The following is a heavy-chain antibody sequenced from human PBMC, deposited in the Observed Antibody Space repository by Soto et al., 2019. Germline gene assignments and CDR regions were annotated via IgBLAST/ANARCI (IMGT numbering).Heavy chain of an antibody. CDR1: GYTFTSFG. CDR3: VRRHVSATGIDWFDP. V-gene: IGHV1-3*01. J-gene: IGHJ5*02. Sequence: ASLKVSCKASGYTFTSFGIHWVRQAPGQRLEWMGWVNAANGDTKYSPKFQGRVTITRDTSASTAYMELSSPRSEDTAVYYCVRRHVSATGIDWFDPWGQGTLVTVSS. CDR2: VNAANGDT. D-gene: IGHD6-13*01.